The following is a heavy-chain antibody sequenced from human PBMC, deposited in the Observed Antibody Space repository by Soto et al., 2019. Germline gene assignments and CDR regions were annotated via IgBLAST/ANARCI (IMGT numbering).Heavy chain of an antibody. CDR2: IIPIFGTA. J-gene: IGHJ6*02. V-gene: IGHV1-69*13. CDR1: GGTFSSYA. Sequence: SVKVSCKASGGTFSSYAISWVRQAPGQGLEWMGGIIPIFGTANYAQKFQGRVTITADESTSTAYMELSSLRSEDTAVYYCARGNGSGSYYSNNYYYYYYGMDVWGQGTTVTVSS. CDR3: ARGNGSGSYYSNNYYYYYYGMDV. D-gene: IGHD3-10*01.